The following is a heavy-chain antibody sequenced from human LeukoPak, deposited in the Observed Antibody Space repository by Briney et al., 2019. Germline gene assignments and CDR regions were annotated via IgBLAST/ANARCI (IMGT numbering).Heavy chain of an antibody. D-gene: IGHD3-10*01. CDR1: GYTFTSYG. Sequence: GASVKVSCKASGYTFTSYGISWVRQAPGPGLEWMGWISAYNGNTNYAQKLQGRVTMTTDTSTSTAYMELRSLRSDDTAVYYCARDFYYYGSGRYLFDYWGQGTLVTVSS. CDR2: ISAYNGNT. V-gene: IGHV1-18*01. J-gene: IGHJ4*02. CDR3: ARDFYYYGSGRYLFDY.